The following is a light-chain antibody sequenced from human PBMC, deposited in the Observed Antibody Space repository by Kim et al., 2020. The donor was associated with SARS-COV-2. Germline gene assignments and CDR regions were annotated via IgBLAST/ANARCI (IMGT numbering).Light chain of an antibody. CDR1: QSISSW. CDR2: KAS. V-gene: IGKV1-5*03. CDR3: QQYNSYSLT. Sequence: DIQMTQSPPTLSASVGDRVTITCRASQSISSWLAWYQQKPGKAPKLLIYKASSLESGVPSRFSGSGSGTEFTLTISSLQPDDFATYSCQQYNSYSLTFGGGTKVDIK. J-gene: IGKJ4*01.